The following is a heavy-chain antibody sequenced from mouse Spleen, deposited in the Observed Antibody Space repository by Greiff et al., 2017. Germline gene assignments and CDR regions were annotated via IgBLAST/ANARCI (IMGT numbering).Heavy chain of an antibody. J-gene: IGHJ4*01. CDR3: ARWLLRDYAMDY. CDR1: GYTFTSYW. CDR2: IDPSDSYT. Sequence: VKLQQPGAELVKPGASVKLSCKASGYTFTSYWMQWVKQRPGQGLEWIGEIDPSDSYTNYNQKFKGKATLTVDTSSSTAYMQLSSLTSEDSAVYYCARWLLRDYAMDYWGQGTSVTVSS. D-gene: IGHD2-3*01. V-gene: IGHV1-50*01.